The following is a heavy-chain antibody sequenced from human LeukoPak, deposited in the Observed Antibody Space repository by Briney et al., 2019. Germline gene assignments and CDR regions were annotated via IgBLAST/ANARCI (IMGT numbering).Heavy chain of an antibody. D-gene: IGHD6-13*01. J-gene: IGHJ3*02. V-gene: IGHV3-21*06. CDR1: GFIFRSFS. Sequence: PGGSLRLSCAGSGFIFRSFSMTWVRQAPGKGLEWVASISSTSNHKYHADSVKGRFTISRDNDKNSLYLQMNSLRAEDTALYYCATRVTADSYDASDIWGQGTMVTVSS. CDR2: ISSTSNHK. CDR3: ATRVTADSYDASDI.